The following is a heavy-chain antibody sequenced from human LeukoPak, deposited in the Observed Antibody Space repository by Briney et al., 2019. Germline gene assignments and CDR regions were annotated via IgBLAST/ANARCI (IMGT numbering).Heavy chain of an antibody. CDR2: INPSGGST. Sequence: PGGSLRLSCAGSGFSFSSYGMHWVRQAPGQGLEWMGIINPSGGSTSYAQKFQGRVTMTRDMSTSTVYMELSSLRSEDTAVYYCARGRFLEWFYMDVWGKGTTVTVSS. J-gene: IGHJ6*03. CDR1: GFSFSSYG. V-gene: IGHV1-46*01. CDR3: ARGRFLEWFYMDV. D-gene: IGHD3-3*01.